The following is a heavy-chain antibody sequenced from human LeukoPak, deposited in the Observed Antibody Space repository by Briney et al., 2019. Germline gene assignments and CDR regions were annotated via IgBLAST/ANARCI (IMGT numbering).Heavy chain of an antibody. CDR3: AREAEVAMTVKFDP. J-gene: IGHJ5*02. V-gene: IGHV6-1*01. Sequence: SQTLSLTCAISGDSVSSNSAAWNWIRPSPSRDLEWLGRTYYRSKWYNDYVVSVKSRITINPDTSKNQFSLQLNSVTPEDTAVYYCAREAEVAMTVKFDPWGQGTLVTVSS. D-gene: IGHD3-22*01. CDR2: TYYRSKWYN. CDR1: GDSVSSNSAA.